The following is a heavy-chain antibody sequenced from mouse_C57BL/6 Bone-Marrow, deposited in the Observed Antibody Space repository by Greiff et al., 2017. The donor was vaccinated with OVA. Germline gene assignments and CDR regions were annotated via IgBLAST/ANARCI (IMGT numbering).Heavy chain of an antibody. CDR1: GFNIKDDY. Sequence: EVQLQQSGAELVRPGASVKLSCTASGFNIKDDYMHWVKQRPEQGLEWIGWIDPENGDTEYASKFQGKATITADTSSNTAYLQLSSLTSEDTAIYYCTSCGNFDDWGQGTTLTVSS. J-gene: IGHJ2*01. D-gene: IGHD1-1*02. CDR3: TSCGNFDD. V-gene: IGHV14-4*01. CDR2: IDPENGDT.